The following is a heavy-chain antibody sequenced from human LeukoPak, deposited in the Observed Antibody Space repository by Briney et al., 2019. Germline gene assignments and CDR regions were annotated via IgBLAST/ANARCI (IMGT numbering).Heavy chain of an antibody. CDR3: TNSLSARGTEDY. V-gene: IGHV3-11*04. CDR1: GFTFSDYY. Sequence: GGALRLSCAASGFTFSDYYRSGIGQAPGKGGEGVSYISTSGTTIYYAASVKGRFTISRDNAKNSLYLQMNTLRAEDTAVYFCTNSLSARGTEDYWGQGTLVTVSS. J-gene: IGHJ4*02. D-gene: IGHD1-26*01. CDR2: ISTSGTTI.